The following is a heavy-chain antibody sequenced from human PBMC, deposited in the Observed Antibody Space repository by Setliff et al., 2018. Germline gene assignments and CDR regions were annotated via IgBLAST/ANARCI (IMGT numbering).Heavy chain of an antibody. J-gene: IGHJ3*02. Sequence: GASVKVSCKATGYTLSRHYMHWARQAPGQGLEWMGIINPGGGSASIVQKFQGRVTMTSDTSTSTVYMDLTGLTSEDTAVYYCARGKKRITIFGVVTDGRDAFDIWGQGTMVTVSS. CDR3: ARGKKRITIFGVVTDGRDAFDI. CDR2: INPGGGSA. CDR1: GYTLSRHY. D-gene: IGHD3-3*01. V-gene: IGHV1-46*01.